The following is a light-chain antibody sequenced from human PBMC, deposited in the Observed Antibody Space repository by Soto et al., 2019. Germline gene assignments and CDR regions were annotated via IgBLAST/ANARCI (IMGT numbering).Light chain of an antibody. CDR1: SSDVGSYNL. CDR2: EDN. V-gene: IGLV2-23*01. J-gene: IGLJ2*01. CDR3: CSFAGSTTSVV. Sequence: QSALTQPASVSGSPGQSITISCTGTSSDVGSYNLVSWYQQHPGKAPKLMIYEDNKRPSGLSNRFSGSKSGNTASLIISGLQAEDEADYYCCSFAGSTTSVVFGGGTKVTVL.